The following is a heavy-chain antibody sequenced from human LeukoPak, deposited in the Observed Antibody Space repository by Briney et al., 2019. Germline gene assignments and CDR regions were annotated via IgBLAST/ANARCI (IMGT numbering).Heavy chain of an antibody. CDR1: GSTFNYW. CDR2: IKQDGSET. J-gene: IGHJ4*02. CDR3: ASRGDLSWFGALRH. D-gene: IGHD3-16*02. Sequence: PGGSLRLSCVVSGSTFNYWMDWVRQAPGKGLEWVPFIKQDGSETYYVDSVKGRFTISRDNAKNSLYLQTNSLRSEDTAVYYCASRGDLSWFGALRHWSQGTRVTVSS. V-gene: IGHV3-7*01.